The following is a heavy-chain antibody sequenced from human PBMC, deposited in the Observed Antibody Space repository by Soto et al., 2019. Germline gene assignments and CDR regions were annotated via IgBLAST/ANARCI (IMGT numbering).Heavy chain of an antibody. J-gene: IGHJ6*02. V-gene: IGHV3-30*14. CDR3: ARAEYSSSWSPYYYYYGMDG. CDR2: VSYDGTKE. D-gene: IGHD6-13*01. CDR1: GFTFDSYP. Sequence: GGSLRLSCAVSGFTFDSYPMHWVRQAPGKGLEWVAVVSYDGTKEYYADSVKGRFTISRDNSKSTLSLQMNSLRADDTAVYYCARAEYSSSWSPYYYYYGMDGWGQGTTVTVSS.